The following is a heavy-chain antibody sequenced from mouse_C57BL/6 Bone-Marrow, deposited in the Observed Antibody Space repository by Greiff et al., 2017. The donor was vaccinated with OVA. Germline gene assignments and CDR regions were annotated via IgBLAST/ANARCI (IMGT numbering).Heavy chain of an antibody. CDR1: GFTFSDYG. CDR3: ARRSYYGNYGYAMDD. J-gene: IGHJ4*01. Sequence: EVNVVESGGGLVKPGGSLKLSCAASGFTFSDYGMHWVRQAPEKGLEWVAYISSGSSTIYYADTVKGRFTISRDNAKNTLFLQMTSLRSEDTAMYYCARRSYYGNYGYAMDDWGQGTSVTVSS. D-gene: IGHD2-1*01. CDR2: ISSGSSTI. V-gene: IGHV5-17*01.